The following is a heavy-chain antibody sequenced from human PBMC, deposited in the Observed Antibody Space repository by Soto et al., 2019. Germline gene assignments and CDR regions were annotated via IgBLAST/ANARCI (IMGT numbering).Heavy chain of an antibody. D-gene: IGHD2-8*02. Sequence: QVQLQQWGAGLLKPSETLSLTCAVYGGSFSGYYWTWIRQPPGTGLEWIGEINHSGSTNYTPSLKIRVTTSVDTSKNPFSLKLTSVTAADTAVYYCARDNITGLFDYWGQGTLVTVSS. CDR1: GGSFSGYY. CDR2: INHSGST. CDR3: ARDNITGLFDY. V-gene: IGHV4-34*01. J-gene: IGHJ4*02.